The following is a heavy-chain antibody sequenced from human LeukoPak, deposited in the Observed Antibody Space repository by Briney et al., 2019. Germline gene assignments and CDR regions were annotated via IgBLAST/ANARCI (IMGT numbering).Heavy chain of an antibody. J-gene: IGHJ1*01. D-gene: IGHD6-19*01. Sequence: PGGSLRLSCAGSGFIVSDGYTSWVRQGPGKGLEWVSAIYSSGSTDYADSVRGRFTIARDTSKNMVYLQMNSLTAEDTAIYYCARRTGAAPGEFFLHWGQGTLVTVSS. CDR3: ARRTGAAPGEFFLH. CDR2: IYSSGST. V-gene: IGHV3-53*01. CDR1: GFIVSDGY.